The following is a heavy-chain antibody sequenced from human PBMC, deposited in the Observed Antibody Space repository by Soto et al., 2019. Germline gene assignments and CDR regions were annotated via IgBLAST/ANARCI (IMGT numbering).Heavy chain of an antibody. D-gene: IGHD6-13*01. CDR1: GGSISSYY. V-gene: IGHV4-59*01. J-gene: IGHJ6*02. CDR2: IYYSGST. CDR3: ARSPRRIAAAGKKYYYYYYGMDV. Sequence: QVQLQESGPGLVKPSETLSLTCTVSGGSISSYYWSWIRQPPGKGLEWIGYIYYSGSTNYNPSLKSRVTISVDTSKNQFSLKLSSVTAADTAVHYCARSPRRIAAAGKKYYYYYYGMDVWGQGTTVTVSS.